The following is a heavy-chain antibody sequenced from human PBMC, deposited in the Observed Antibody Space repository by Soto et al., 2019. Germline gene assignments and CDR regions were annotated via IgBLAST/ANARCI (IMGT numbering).Heavy chain of an antibody. J-gene: IGHJ4*02. D-gene: IGHD2-15*01. CDR1: GFTFSSYG. Sequence: QVQLVESGGGVVQPGRSLRLSCAASGFTFSSYGMHWVRQAPGKGLEWVAVISYDGSNKYYADSVKGRFTISRDNSKNTLYLQMNILRAKDTAVYYCAKDQGYCSGGSCYSIDYWGQVTLVTVSS. CDR3: AKDQGYCSGGSCYSIDY. CDR2: ISYDGSNK. V-gene: IGHV3-30*18.